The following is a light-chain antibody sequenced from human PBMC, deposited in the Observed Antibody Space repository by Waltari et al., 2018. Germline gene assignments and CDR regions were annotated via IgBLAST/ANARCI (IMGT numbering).Light chain of an antibody. CDR2: DVT. V-gene: IGLV2-23*02. CDR1: STDIGVSDY. Sequence: QSALTQPASVSGSPGQSITISCTGTSTDIGVSDYFSWYQQHPGKAPKVMIYDVTKRPSGVSNRFSGSKSGNTASLTISGLQAEDEADYYCCSYAGNNYVLFGGGTKLTVL. CDR3: CSYAGNNYVL. J-gene: IGLJ2*01.